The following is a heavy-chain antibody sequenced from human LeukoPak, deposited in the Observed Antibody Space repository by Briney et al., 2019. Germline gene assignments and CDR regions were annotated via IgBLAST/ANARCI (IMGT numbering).Heavy chain of an antibody. V-gene: IGHV3-21*01. CDR3: ARDGVATIDIGAFDI. J-gene: IGHJ3*02. CDR1: GFTFSSYS. CDR2: ISSSSSSYI. Sequence: GGSLRLSCAASGFTFSSYSMNWVRQAPGKGLEWVSSISSSSSSYIYYADSVKGRFTISRDNAKNSLYLQMNSLRADDTAVYYCARDGVATIDIGAFDIWGQGTMVTVSS. D-gene: IGHD5-12*01.